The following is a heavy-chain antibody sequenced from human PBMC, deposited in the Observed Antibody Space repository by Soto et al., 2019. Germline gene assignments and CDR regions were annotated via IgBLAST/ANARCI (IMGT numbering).Heavy chain of an antibody. D-gene: IGHD3-10*01. V-gene: IGHV3-23*01. Sequence: EVQLLESGGGLVQPGGSLRLSCAASAFNFNNYAMTWVRQAPEKGMEWVSAISGGGDTTSYADSVKGRFTVSRDGSKNTLYLQMSSLRTEDTALYYCAKGPGGSGSLTPRVDFWGQGTLVTVSS. CDR3: AKGPGGSGSLTPRVDF. CDR2: ISGGGDTT. CDR1: AFNFNNYA. J-gene: IGHJ4*02.